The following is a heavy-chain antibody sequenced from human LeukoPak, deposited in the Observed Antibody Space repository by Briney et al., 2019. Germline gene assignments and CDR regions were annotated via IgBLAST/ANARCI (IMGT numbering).Heavy chain of an antibody. CDR3: ARAQAASMVRGVISRSSAFDI. V-gene: IGHV4-4*07. CDR2: IYTSGST. CDR1: GGSISSYY. D-gene: IGHD3-10*01. J-gene: IGHJ3*02. Sequence: SETLSLTCTVSGGSISSYYWSWIRQPAGKGLEWIGRIYTSGSTNYNPSLKSRVTMSVDTSKNQFSLKLSSVTAADTAVYYCARAQAASMVRGVISRSSAFDIWGQGTMVTVSS.